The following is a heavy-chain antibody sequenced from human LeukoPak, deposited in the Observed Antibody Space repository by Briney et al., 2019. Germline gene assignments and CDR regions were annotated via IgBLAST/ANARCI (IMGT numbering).Heavy chain of an antibody. CDR3: ARNYCSGGSCYGELDY. V-gene: IGHV1-46*01. J-gene: IGHJ4*02. CDR1: ASSFTSYY. D-gene: IGHD2-15*01. Sequence: ASGKVSRKASASSFTSYYMQRVRQPPGQGLEWMGIINPIGGSKTYAQNFQGRVTMTRDTSTSTVYMDLTSLRSEDMAVYYCARNYCSGGSCYGELDYWGQGTLVTVSS. CDR2: INPIGGSK.